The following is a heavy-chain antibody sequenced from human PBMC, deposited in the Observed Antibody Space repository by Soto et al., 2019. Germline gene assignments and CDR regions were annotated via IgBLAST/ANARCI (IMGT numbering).Heavy chain of an antibody. V-gene: IGHV3-53*01. CDR2: IYSGGSR. J-gene: IGHJ3*02. CDR3: ARDDQYYYDSSGYAAIGAFDI. D-gene: IGHD3-22*01. Sequence: GGSLRLSCAASGFTVSSNYMSWVRQAPGEGLEWVSVIYSGGSRYYADSVKVRFTISRDNSKNTLYLQMNSLRAEDTAVYYCARDDQYYYDSSGYAAIGAFDIWGQGTMVTGSS. CDR1: GFTVSSNY.